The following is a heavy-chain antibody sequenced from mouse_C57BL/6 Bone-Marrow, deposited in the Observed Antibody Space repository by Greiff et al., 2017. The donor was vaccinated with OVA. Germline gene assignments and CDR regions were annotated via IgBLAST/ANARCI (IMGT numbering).Heavy chain of an antibody. J-gene: IGHJ3*01. CDR1: GFTFTDYY. CDR2: VYPYNGGT. V-gene: IGHV1-36*01. Sequence: VQLKESGPVLVKPGPSVKISCKASGFTFTDYYMHWVKQSHGKSLEWIGLVYPYNGGTSYNQKFKGKATLTVDTSSSTAYMELNSLTSEDSAVYYCAREIFGADGYYWFAYWGQGTLVTVSA. CDR3: AREIFGADGYYWFAY. D-gene: IGHD2-3*01.